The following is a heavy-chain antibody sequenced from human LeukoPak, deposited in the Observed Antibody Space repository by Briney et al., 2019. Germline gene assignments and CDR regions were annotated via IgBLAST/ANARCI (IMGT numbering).Heavy chain of an antibody. CDR1: GYTFTSYY. CDR3: ARVQYGGNPTDGFDP. J-gene: IGHJ5*02. Sequence: ASVKVSCKASGYTFTSYYMHWVRQAPGQGLEWMGIINPSGGSTSYAQKFQGRVTMTRDTSTSTVYMELSSLRSEDTAVYYCARVQYGGNPTDGFDPWGQGTLVTVSS. D-gene: IGHD4-23*01. CDR2: INPSGGST. V-gene: IGHV1-46*01.